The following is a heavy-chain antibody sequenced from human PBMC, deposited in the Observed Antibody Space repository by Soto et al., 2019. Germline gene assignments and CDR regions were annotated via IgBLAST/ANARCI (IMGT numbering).Heavy chain of an antibody. D-gene: IGHD3-22*01. V-gene: IGHV4-59*08. J-gene: IGHJ4*02. CDR2: MYYSGGA. CDR1: GASVSGNY. Sequence: SETLSLTSTVSGASVSGNYWSWIRQPPGQQLEWIGDMYYSGGANYNPSLKSRVTMSVDTSMNQFSPTLCSASAADTAMDYCARYKRMIADFWGQGILVTV. CDR3: ARYKRMIADF.